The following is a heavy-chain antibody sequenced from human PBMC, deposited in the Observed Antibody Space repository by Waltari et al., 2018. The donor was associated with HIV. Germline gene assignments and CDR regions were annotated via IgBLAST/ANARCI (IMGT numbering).Heavy chain of an antibody. D-gene: IGHD3-22*01. V-gene: IGHV3-21*01. CDR2: MTSSSDYI. Sequence: EVQLVESGGGLVKPGGSLGLSCAASGLTFLTYRMHWVRQTPGKGLEWVSSMTSSSDYIYYADSVKGRFTISRDNAKNSLSLQMNSLRAEDTAVYYCARAIVVIITELHAFDIWGQGTMVTVSS. J-gene: IGHJ3*02. CDR1: GLTFLTYR. CDR3: ARAIVVIITELHAFDI.